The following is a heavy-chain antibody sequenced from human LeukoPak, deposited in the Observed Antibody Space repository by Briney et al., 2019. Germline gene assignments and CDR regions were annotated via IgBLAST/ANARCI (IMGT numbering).Heavy chain of an antibody. CDR1: GFTFSSYA. V-gene: IGHV3-30-3*01. CDR3: ARDPHAELLAYYFDY. Sequence: GGSLRLSCAASGFTFSSYAMHWVRQAPGKGLEWVAVISYDGSNKYYADSVKGRFTISRDNSKNTLYLQMNSLRAEDTAVYYCARDPHAELLAYYFDYWGQGTLVTVSS. J-gene: IGHJ4*02. CDR2: ISYDGSNK. D-gene: IGHD2-21*01.